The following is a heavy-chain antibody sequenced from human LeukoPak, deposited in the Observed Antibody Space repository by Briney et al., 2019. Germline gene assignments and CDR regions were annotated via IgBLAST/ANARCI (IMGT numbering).Heavy chain of an antibody. V-gene: IGHV3-23*01. Sequence: GGSLRLSCTASGFTFSSYAMTWVRQAPGKGLEWVSVISSGGGSTYYADSVKGRFTISRDNSKNTLHLQMNSLRAEDTAVYYCAKIGGRYFDWSPPEDAMGVWGQGTTVTVSS. J-gene: IGHJ6*02. CDR2: ISSGGGST. D-gene: IGHD3-9*01. CDR1: GFTFSSYA. CDR3: AKIGGRYFDWSPPEDAMGV.